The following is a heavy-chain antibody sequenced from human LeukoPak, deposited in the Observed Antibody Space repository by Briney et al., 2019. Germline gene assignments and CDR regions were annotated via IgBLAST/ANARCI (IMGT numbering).Heavy chain of an antibody. CDR2: IYSGGST. CDR1: GFTVSSNY. D-gene: IGHD3-10*01. CDR3: ARERVREGSLWFGDAFDI. Sequence: GGSLRLSCAASGFTVSSNYMSWVRQAPGKGLEWVSVIYSGGSTYYADSVKGRFTISRDNSKNTLYLQMNSLRAEDTAVYYCARERVREGSLWFGDAFDIWGQGTMVTVSS. J-gene: IGHJ3*02. V-gene: IGHV3-53*01.